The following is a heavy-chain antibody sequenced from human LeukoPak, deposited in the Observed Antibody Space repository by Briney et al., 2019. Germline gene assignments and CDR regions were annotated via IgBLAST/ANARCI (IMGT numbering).Heavy chain of an antibody. CDR1: GYSISSSNW. V-gene: IGHV4-28*03. CDR3: ARDHGVVVAATQDYYYYYGMDV. D-gene: IGHD2-15*01. J-gene: IGHJ6*02. Sequence: SETLSLTCAVSGYSISSSNWWGWIRQPPGKGLEWIGYIYYSGSTYYNPSLKSRVTMSVDTSKNQFSLKLSSVTAADTAVYYCARDHGVVVAATQDYYYYYGMDVWGQGTTVTVSS. CDR2: IYYSGST.